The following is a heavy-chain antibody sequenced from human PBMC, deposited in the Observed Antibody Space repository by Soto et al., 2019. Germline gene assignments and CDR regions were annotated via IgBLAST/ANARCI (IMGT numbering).Heavy chain of an antibody. CDR3: ARFPGQDGSPFDS. CDR2: IHYTGSI. V-gene: IGHV4-31*02. Sequence: QVQLQESGPGLVKPSQTLSLICTVSGGSISSGTYSWSWIRQHPGKGLEWIGYIHYTGSIYYNSSLKSRVTMSVDTSKNHFSLKLSSVTAADTAVYYCARFPGQDGSPFDSWGQGTLVTVSS. J-gene: IGHJ4*02. D-gene: IGHD3-10*01. CDR1: GGSISSGTYS.